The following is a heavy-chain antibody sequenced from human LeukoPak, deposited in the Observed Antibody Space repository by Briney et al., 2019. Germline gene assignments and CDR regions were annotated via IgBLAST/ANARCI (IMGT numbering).Heavy chain of an antibody. CDR2: ISSSSSTM. CDR1: GFIFSNYA. D-gene: IGHD3-22*01. CDR3: VRDHHRRLYDSQARDTFDI. V-gene: IGHV3-48*01. Sequence: GRSLRLSCAASGFIFSNYAMNWVRQAPGKGLEWVSYISSSSSTMYYAASVKGRFSISRDNAQNSLYLQMNSLRAEDTAVYYCVRDHHRRLYDSQARDTFDIWGQGTMVTVSS. J-gene: IGHJ3*02.